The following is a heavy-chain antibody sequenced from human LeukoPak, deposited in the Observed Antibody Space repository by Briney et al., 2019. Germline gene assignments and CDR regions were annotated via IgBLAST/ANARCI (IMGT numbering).Heavy chain of an antibody. D-gene: IGHD4-23*01. V-gene: IGHV3-74*01. J-gene: IGHJ3*02. CDR3: ARDYGGNLRAFDI. CDR1: GFTLSSYW. CDR2: IDSDGAST. Sequence: GGSLRLPCAASGFTLSSYWIHWVRQGPGKGLVWVSRIDSDGASTIYADSVKGRFTIYRDNVKNTVYLQMNSLRAEDTAVYYCARDYGGNLRAFDIWGQGTMVTVSS.